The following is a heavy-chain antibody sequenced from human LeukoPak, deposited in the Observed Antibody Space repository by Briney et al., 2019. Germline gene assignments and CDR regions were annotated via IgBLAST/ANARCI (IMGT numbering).Heavy chain of an antibody. CDR2: IYPGDSDT. Sequence: GASLQISCKGSGYNFTTYWIGWVRQLPGKGLEWMGIIYPGDSDTRYSPSFQGQVTISADKSISTAYLQWSSLKASDTAMYYCARPRDSSGWNAFDIWGQGTMVTVS. D-gene: IGHD6-19*01. CDR1: GYNFTTYW. J-gene: IGHJ3*02. CDR3: ARPRDSSGWNAFDI. V-gene: IGHV5-51*01.